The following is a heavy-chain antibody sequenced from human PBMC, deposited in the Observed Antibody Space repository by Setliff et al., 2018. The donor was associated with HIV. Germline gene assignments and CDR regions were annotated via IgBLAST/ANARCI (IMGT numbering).Heavy chain of an antibody. D-gene: IGHD1-1*01. Sequence: PGGSLRLSCAASGFTFDDYGMSWVRQAPGKGLEWTSSISSNIIYIYYADSVRGRFTISRDNAKNSLYLQMNSLRVEDTAVYYCARTSTTTGTTLNWFDPWGQGTLVTVSS. CDR2: ISSNIIYI. CDR1: GFTFDDYG. CDR3: ARTSTTTGTTLNWFDP. J-gene: IGHJ5*02. V-gene: IGHV3-21*01.